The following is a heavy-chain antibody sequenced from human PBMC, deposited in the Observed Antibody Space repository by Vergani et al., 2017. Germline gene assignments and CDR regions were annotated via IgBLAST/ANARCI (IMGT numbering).Heavy chain of an antibody. CDR2: ISAYNGNT. D-gene: IGHD1-26*01. J-gene: IGHJ4*02. CDR3: ARYLRGAGIVGATTLDY. V-gene: IGHV1-18*01. CDR1: GYTFTSYG. Sequence: QVQLVQSGAEVKKPGASVKVSCKASGYTFTSYGISWVRQAPGQGLEWMGWISAYNGNTNYAQKLQGRVTMTTDTSTSTAYMVLRSLRSDDTAVYYCARYLRGAGIVGATTLDYWGQGTLVTVSS.